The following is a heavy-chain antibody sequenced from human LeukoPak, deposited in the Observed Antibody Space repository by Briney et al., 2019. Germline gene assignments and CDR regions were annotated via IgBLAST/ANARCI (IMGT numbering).Heavy chain of an antibody. CDR1: GFTFSNYL. J-gene: IGHJ4*02. CDR3: ARSHYYYDSSGYSNPMSFDY. Sequence: PGGSLRLSCAASGFTFSNYLMHWIRQAPGKGLVWVSRIDSDDSTTTYADSVKGRFTISRDNAKNTLYLRMNSLRAEDTAVYYCARSHYYYDSSGYSNPMSFDYWGQGTLVTVSS. V-gene: IGHV3-74*01. CDR2: IDSDDSTT. D-gene: IGHD3-22*01.